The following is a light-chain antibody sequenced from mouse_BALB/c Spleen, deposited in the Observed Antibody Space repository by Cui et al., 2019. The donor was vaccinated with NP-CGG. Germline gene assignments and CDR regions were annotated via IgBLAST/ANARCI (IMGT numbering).Light chain of an antibody. V-gene: IGLV1*01. Sequence: QAVVTQESALTTSPGETVTLTCRSSTGAGTTSNYANWVQEKPNHLFTGLIGGTKNRAPGVPARFSGSLTGDKAALTITGAQTEDEAIYFCALWYSNHWVFGGGTKLTVL. J-gene: IGLJ1*01. CDR3: ALWYSNHWV. CDR1: TGAGTTSNY. CDR2: GTK.